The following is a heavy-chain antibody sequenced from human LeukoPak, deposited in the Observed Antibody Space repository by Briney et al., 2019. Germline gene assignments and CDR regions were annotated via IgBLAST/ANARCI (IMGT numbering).Heavy chain of an antibody. CDR3: AKAPPAATNYYYGMDV. D-gene: IGHD2-15*01. CDR2: VSGRGDAT. Sequence: GGSRRLSCAASGFTFNNYAMTWVRQAPGKGLEWVSAVSGRGDATYYADSVKGRFTISRDDSRNTLYLQMNSLRAEDAAVYHCAKAPPAATNYYYGMDVWGQGTTVTVSS. CDR1: GFTFNNYA. J-gene: IGHJ6*02. V-gene: IGHV3-23*01.